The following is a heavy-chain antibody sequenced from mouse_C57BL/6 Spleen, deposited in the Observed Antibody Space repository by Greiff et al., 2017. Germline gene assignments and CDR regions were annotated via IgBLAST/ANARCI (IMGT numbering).Heavy chain of an antibody. CDR1: GFAFSSSW. CDR2: IYPGDGDT. J-gene: IGHJ4*01. D-gene: IGHD1-1*01. Sequence: QVQLQQSGPELVKPGASVKISCEASGFAFSSSWMNWVQQRPGKGLEWIGRIYPGDGDTTYNGKFNGKATLTADKSCSTAYSKLSSLTSEDSAVYSCADITTVGGYSMDYWGQGTSVTVSS. CDR3: ADITTVGGYSMDY. V-gene: IGHV1-82*01.